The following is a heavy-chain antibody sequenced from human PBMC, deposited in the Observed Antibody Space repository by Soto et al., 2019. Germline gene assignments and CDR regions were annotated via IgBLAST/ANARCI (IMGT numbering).Heavy chain of an antibody. D-gene: IGHD3-10*01. CDR1: GFTFSSYS. CDR3: ARTMVRGQTPAWFDP. Sequence: EVQLVESGGGLVKPGGSLRLSCAASGFTFSSYSMNWVRQAPGKGLEWVSSISSSSSYIYYADSVKGRFTISRDNAKNSLYLQMNSLRAEDTAVYYFARTMVRGQTPAWFDPWGQGTLVTVSS. V-gene: IGHV3-21*01. J-gene: IGHJ5*02. CDR2: ISSSSSYI.